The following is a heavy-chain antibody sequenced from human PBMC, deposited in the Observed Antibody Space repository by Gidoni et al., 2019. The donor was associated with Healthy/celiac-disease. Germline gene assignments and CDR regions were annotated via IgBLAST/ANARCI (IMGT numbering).Heavy chain of an antibody. CDR1: GGSFSGYY. V-gene: IGHV4-34*01. J-gene: IGHJ4*02. CDR3: ARGRGPKMATKANYFDY. D-gene: IGHD5-12*01. CDR2: INHSGST. Sequence: QVQLQQWGAGLLKPSETLSLTCAVYGGSFSGYYWSWIRQPPGKGLEWIGEINHSGSTNYNPSLKSRVTISVDTSKNQFSLKLSSVTAADTAVYYCARGRGPKMATKANYFDYWGQGTLVTVSS.